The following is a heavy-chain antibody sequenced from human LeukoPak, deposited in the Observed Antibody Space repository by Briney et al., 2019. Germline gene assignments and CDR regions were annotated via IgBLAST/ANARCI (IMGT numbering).Heavy chain of an antibody. CDR3: ARDSPGYGGYSY. V-gene: IGHV3-7*04. CDR1: VFTYSRYW. D-gene: IGHD5-12*01. J-gene: IGHJ4*02. CDR2: IKEDGSAK. Sequence: GGSLRLSCTASVFTYSRYWKTWVRQAPGKGLEWVANIKEDGSAKYYVDSMKGRFTISRDNAKNSLYLQINSLRAEDTAVYYCARDSPGYGGYSYWGQGTLVTVSS.